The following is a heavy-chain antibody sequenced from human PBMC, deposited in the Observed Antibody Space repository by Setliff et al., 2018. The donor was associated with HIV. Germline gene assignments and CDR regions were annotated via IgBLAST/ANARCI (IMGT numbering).Heavy chain of an antibody. Sequence: SETLSLTCTVSGGSISSYYWSWIRQPPEKGLEWIGYIYDMGGTNYNPSLKSRVTISLDTSKNQFSLKLNSVTAADTAVYYCARADCSGGSCYSPGYWGQGTLVTVSS. CDR2: IYDMGGT. CDR1: GGSISSYY. J-gene: IGHJ4*02. V-gene: IGHV4-59*01. D-gene: IGHD2-15*01. CDR3: ARADCSGGSCYSPGY.